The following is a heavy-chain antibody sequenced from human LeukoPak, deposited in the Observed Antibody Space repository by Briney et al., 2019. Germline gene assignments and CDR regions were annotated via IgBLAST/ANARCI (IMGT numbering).Heavy chain of an antibody. D-gene: IGHD3-10*01. J-gene: IGHJ4*02. CDR3: ATWGGSGSYYNVHY. CDR2: FDPEDGET. V-gene: IGHV1-24*01. CDR1: GYTLTELS. Sequence: GVSVKVSCKVSGYTLTELSMHWVRQAPGKGLEWMGGFDPEDGETIYAQKFQGRVTMTEDTSTDTAYMELSSLRSEDTAVYYCATWGGSGSYYNVHYWGQGTLVTVSS.